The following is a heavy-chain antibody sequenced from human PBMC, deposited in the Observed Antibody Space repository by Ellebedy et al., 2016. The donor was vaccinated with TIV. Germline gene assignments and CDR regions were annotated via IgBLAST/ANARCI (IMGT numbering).Heavy chain of an antibody. CDR2: IIPILGIA. V-gene: IGHV1-69*04. Sequence: ASVKVSCKASGGTFSSYAISWVRQAPGQGLEWMGRIIPILGIANYAQKFQGRVTITADKSTSTAYMELSSLRSEDTAVYYCARDRIAVAGPYYYYGMDVWGQGTTVTVSS. D-gene: IGHD6-19*01. CDR3: ARDRIAVAGPYYYYGMDV. J-gene: IGHJ6*02. CDR1: GGTFSSYA.